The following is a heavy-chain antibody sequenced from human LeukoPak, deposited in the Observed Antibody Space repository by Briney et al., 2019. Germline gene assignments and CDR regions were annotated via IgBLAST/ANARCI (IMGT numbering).Heavy chain of an antibody. CDR1: GFTFNSYA. CDR2: IKSKTDGGTT. J-gene: IGHJ4*02. Sequence: PGRSLRLSCAASGFTFNSYAMHWVRQAPGKGLEWVGRIKSKTDGGTTDYAAPVKGRFTISRDDSKNTLYLQMNSLKTEDTAVYYCTTDSIRYSSSWCYDYWGQGTLVTVSS. V-gene: IGHV3-15*07. CDR3: TTDSIRYSSSWCYDY. D-gene: IGHD6-13*01.